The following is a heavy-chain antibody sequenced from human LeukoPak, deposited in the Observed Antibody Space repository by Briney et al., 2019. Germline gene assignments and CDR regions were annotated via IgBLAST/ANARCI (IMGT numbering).Heavy chain of an antibody. CDR3: ARAGPSEGFGPKWFDP. J-gene: IGHJ5*02. Sequence: SETLSLTCTVSGGSIFTYYWSWIRQSPGKEPQLIGYIFHLGNTNYNPSLKSRVTISVDTSNNQFSLNLTSVTAADTAMYYCARAGPSEGFGPKWFDPWGQGTLVTVSS. D-gene: IGHD2-15*01. CDR2: IFHLGNT. CDR1: GGSIFTYY. V-gene: IGHV4-59*01.